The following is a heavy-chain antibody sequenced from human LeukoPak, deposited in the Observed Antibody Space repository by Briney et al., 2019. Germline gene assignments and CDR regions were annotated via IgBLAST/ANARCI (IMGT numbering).Heavy chain of an antibody. Sequence: SETLSLTCALYGGSFSGYYWSWIRQPPGKGREWIGEFNHSGSTNYNTSLKSRVTISVDTSKNQLSLKLSSVTAADTAVYYCARAMIPPLGYCSGGSCHSPFQHWGEGTPVTVSS. CDR3: ARAMIPPLGYCSGGSCHSPFQH. CDR1: GGSFSGYY. V-gene: IGHV4-34*01. CDR2: FNHSGST. D-gene: IGHD2-15*01. J-gene: IGHJ1*01.